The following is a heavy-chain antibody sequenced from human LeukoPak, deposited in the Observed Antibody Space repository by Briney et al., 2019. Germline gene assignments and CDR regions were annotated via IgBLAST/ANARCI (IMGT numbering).Heavy chain of an antibody. CDR3: ARHNYDFWSVYMDV. D-gene: IGHD3-3*01. CDR2: ISSSGSTI. CDR1: GFTFSSYW. Sequence: PGGSLRLSCAASGFTFSSYWMNWVRQAPGKGLEWVSYISSSGSTIYYADSVKGRFTFSRDNAKNSLYLQMNSLRAEDTAVYYCARHNYDFWSVYMDVWGKGTTVTVSS. V-gene: IGHV3-48*04. J-gene: IGHJ6*03.